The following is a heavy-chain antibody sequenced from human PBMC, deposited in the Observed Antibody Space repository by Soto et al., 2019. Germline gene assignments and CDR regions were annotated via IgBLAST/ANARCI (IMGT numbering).Heavy chain of an antibody. V-gene: IGHV1-18*01. Sequence: QVKLVQSGATQEKPGASVKVSCEAFGYSFDSYAYSWVRQAPGQGLEWMGRIGSGDTNYAQKLQGRVTMTTDTSTNTAYMELRSLRSDDTALYYCARENDPYGFDLWGQGKMVTVSS. CDR3: ARENDPYGFDL. CDR1: GYSFDSYA. J-gene: IGHJ3*01. CDR2: IGSGDT.